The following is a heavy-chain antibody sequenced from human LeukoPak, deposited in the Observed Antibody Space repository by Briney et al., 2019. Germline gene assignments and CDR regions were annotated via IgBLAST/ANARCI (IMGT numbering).Heavy chain of an antibody. J-gene: IGHJ4*02. Sequence: ASVKISCKASGYTFTSYYLHWMRQAPGQGLEWMGTINLSGDRTSYAQKIQGRVTMTRDTSTSTVYMELSSLTSKDTAVYYCARDIGSGYYNFDYWGQGTLVTVSS. CDR3: ARDIGSGYYNFDY. CDR2: INLSGDRT. V-gene: IGHV1-46*01. CDR1: GYTFTSYY. D-gene: IGHD5-12*01.